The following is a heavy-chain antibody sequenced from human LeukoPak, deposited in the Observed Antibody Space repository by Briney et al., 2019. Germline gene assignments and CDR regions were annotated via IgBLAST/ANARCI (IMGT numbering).Heavy chain of an antibody. D-gene: IGHD2-21*01. V-gene: IGHV3-7*03. CDR2: INQPGFEK. Sequence: WGSLRLSCTASEFTFSNYWMTWVRQPPGKGLQWVANINQPGFEKYYVDSVTGPFTISTANGRNSLYLQMNSLRAEATAVYYCARVAIAGGGALDYWGQGTLVTVSS. CDR1: EFTFSNYW. J-gene: IGHJ4*02. CDR3: ARVAIAGGGALDY.